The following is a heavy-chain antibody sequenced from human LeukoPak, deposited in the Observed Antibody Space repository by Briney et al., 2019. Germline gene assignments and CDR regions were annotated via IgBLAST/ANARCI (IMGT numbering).Heavy chain of an antibody. Sequence: PGGSLTLSCAVSGFPFITYNMNWVRQAPGKGLEWVSYIDSSSSTIYYADSVEGRFTVSRDNAKNSLDLQMNSLRADDTAVYYCVRDRGISFYFDYWGQGTLVTVSS. CDR1: GFPFITYN. V-gene: IGHV3-48*01. D-gene: IGHD3-16*02. J-gene: IGHJ4*02. CDR3: VRDRGISFYFDY. CDR2: IDSSSSTI.